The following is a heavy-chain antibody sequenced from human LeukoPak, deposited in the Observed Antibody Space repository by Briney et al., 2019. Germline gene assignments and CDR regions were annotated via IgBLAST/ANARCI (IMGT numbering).Heavy chain of an antibody. CDR1: GGSISSSSYY. CDR3: ARTQRGGSGYYAFLSYYYYMAV. V-gene: IGHV4-39*07. Sequence: SETLSLTCTVSGGSISSSSYYWGWIRQPPGKGLEWIGENNHSESTNYNPALKSRVTISVDTSRNRFSLKLSSVTAADTAVYYCARTQRGGSGYYAFLSYYYYMAVWGKGTTVTVSS. D-gene: IGHD3-22*01. CDR2: NNHSEST. J-gene: IGHJ6*03.